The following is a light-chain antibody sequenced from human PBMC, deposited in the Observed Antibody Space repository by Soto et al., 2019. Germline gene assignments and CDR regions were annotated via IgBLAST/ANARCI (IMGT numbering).Light chain of an antibody. V-gene: IGLV2-23*02. CDR1: SSDVGSYNL. Sequence: QSVLTRPASVSGSPGQSITISCTGTSSDVGSYNLVSWYQQHPGKAPKLMIYEVSKRPSGVSNRFSGSKSGNTASLTISGLQAEDEADYYCCSYAGSSTPYVFGTGTKLTVL. CDR2: EVS. J-gene: IGLJ1*01. CDR3: CSYAGSSTPYV.